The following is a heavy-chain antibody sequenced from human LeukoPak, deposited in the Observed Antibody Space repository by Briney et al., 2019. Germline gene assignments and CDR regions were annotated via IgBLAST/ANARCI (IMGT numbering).Heavy chain of an antibody. CDR3: ARGGKAARSHYYYYYYYMDV. V-gene: IGHV4-30-4*07. CDR1: GGSISSGGYS. Sequence: SETLSLTCAVSGGSISSGGYSWSWIRQPPGKGLEWIGYIYYSGSTYYNPSLKSRVTISVDTSKNQFSLKLSSVTAADTAVYYCARGGKAARSHYYYYYYYMDVWGKGTTVTVSS. CDR2: IYYSGST. D-gene: IGHD6-6*01. J-gene: IGHJ6*03.